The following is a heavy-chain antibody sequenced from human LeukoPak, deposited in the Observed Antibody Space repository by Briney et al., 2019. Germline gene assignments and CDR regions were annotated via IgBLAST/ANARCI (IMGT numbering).Heavy chain of an antibody. V-gene: IGHV3-7*03. D-gene: IGHD5-24*01. CDR3: AMKAVPRPRLHDAFDF. Sequence: GGSLRLSCAASGFTFSSHWMSWVRQAPGKGLEWVANIKKDGSETYYVDSVKGRFTISRDNAKNSLYLQMNSLRADDTAVYYCAMKAVPRPRLHDAFDFWGQGTVVSVSS. CDR2: IKKDGSET. J-gene: IGHJ3*01. CDR1: GFTFSSHW.